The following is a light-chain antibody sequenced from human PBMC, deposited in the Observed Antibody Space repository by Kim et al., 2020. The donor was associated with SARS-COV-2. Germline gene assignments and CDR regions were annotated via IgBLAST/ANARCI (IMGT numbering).Light chain of an antibody. J-gene: IGLJ1*01. CDR3: QSYDNSLSGYV. Sequence: RVTNSGTGSSSNIGAGYDVHWYQQLPGTAPKLVIYGNNNRPSGVPDRFSGSKSGTSASLAITGLQAEDEADYYCQSYDNSLSGYVFGTGTKVTVL. CDR2: GNN. V-gene: IGLV1-40*01. CDR1: SSNIGAGYD.